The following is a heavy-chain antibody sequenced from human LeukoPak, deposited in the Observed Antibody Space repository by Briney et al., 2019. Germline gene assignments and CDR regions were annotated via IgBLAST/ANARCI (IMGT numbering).Heavy chain of an antibody. CDR2: VHPRNSET. CDR1: GYSFTTSW. V-gene: IGHV5-51*01. Sequence: GESLKISCTASGYSFTTSWIAWVRQLPGKGLEWVGIVHPRNSETKYGPSFQGQVITSADKTMTTAYLQWSSLKASDTAMYFCARHGGGNPFDPWGQGTLVTVSS. D-gene: IGHD3-16*01. J-gene: IGHJ5*02. CDR3: ARHGGGNPFDP.